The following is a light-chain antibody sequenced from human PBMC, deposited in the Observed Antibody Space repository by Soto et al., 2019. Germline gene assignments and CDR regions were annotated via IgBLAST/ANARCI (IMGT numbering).Light chain of an antibody. Sequence: DIQMTHSPSSLSASVGDSVTITCRASQSISNYLNWYKNKPGKAPNLLIYASSILQSGVPSMFSGSGSGTVFTLTIISLQPEDFAIYFCKQRYSDLALTFGQGSQVE. V-gene: IGKV1-39*01. CDR1: QSISNY. CDR2: ASS. CDR3: KQRYSDLALT. J-gene: IGKJ1*01.